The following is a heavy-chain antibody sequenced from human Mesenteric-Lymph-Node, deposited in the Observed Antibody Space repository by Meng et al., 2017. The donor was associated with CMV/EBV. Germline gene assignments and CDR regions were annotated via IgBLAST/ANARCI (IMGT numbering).Heavy chain of an antibody. J-gene: IGHJ4*02. CDR2: IKQDGSEK. D-gene: IGHD5-12*01. CDR3: ARDPATEWLRGPIDY. Sequence: GGSLRLSCAASGFTFSSYWMSWVRQAPGKGLEWVANIKQDGSEKYYVDSVKGRFTISRDNAKNSLYLQMNSLRAEGTAVYYCARDPATEWLRGPIDYWGQGTLVTVSS. CDR1: GFTFSSYW. V-gene: IGHV3-7*01.